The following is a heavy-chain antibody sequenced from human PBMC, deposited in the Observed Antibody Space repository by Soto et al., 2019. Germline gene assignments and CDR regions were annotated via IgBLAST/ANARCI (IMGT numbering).Heavy chain of an antibody. CDR2: TCRNGGET. D-gene: IGHD6-19*01. V-gene: IGHV3-74*01. CDR1: GFTFSIYC. CDR3: VRGTSAWRGMDY. J-gene: IGHJ4*02. Sequence: GGSLRLSCAASGFTFSIYCMHWVRQAPGTGLAWVSRTCRNGGETDYAESVKGRFTISRDDAKNTLYLQMNSLRLDDTAIYYCVRGTSAWRGMDYWGQGTLVTVSS.